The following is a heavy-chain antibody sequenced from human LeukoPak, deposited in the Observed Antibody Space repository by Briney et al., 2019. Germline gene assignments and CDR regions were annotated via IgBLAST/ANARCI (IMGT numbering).Heavy chain of an antibody. CDR1: GFTFSSYS. CDR2: ISSSSSYI. D-gene: IGHD5-18*01. CDR3: ARDGLQSYYMDV. J-gene: IGHJ6*03. V-gene: IGHV3-21*01. Sequence: GGSLRLSCAASGFTFSSYSMNWVRQAPGKGLEWVSSISSSSSYIYYADSVKGRFTISRDNAKNSLYLQMNSLRAEDTAVYYCARDGLQSYYMDVWGKGTTVTVSS.